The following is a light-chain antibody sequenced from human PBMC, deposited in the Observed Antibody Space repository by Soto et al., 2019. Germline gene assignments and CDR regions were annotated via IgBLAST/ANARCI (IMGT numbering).Light chain of an antibody. CDR2: EDN. CDR1: SSDVGSYNL. Sequence: QSALTQPASVSGSPGQSIAFSCTGASSDVGSYNLVSWYQQHTGKAPKLMIYEDNKRPTGVSNRFSGSKSGNTASLTISGLQAEDEADYYCFSYAGSSPYYVFGTGTKVTVL. CDR3: FSYAGSSPYYV. V-gene: IGLV2-23*01. J-gene: IGLJ1*01.